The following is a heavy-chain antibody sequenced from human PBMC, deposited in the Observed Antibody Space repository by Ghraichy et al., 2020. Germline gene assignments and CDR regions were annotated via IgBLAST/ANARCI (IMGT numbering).Heavy chain of an antibody. CDR3: ARIRVVPAAISVFFGGYSTNYYYYYGMDV. D-gene: IGHD2-2*02. J-gene: IGHJ6*02. CDR2: INHSGST. V-gene: IGHV4-34*01. CDR1: GGSFSGYY. Sequence: SETLSLTCAVYGGSFSGYYWSWIRQPPGKGLEWIGEINHSGSTNYNPSLKSRVTISVDTSKNQFSLKLSSVTAADTAVYYCARIRVVPAAISVFFGGYSTNYYYYYGMDVWGQGTTVTVSS.